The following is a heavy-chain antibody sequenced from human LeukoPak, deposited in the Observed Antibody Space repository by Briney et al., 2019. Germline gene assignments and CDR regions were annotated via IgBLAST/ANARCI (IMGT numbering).Heavy chain of an antibody. Sequence: SETLTLTCAVYGGSFSGYYWSWIRQPPGKGLEWIGEINHSGSTNYNPSLKSRVTISVDTSKNQFSLKLSSVTAADTAVYYCARGDIAVAGTSFDYWGQGTLVTVSS. CDR1: GGSFSGYY. CDR2: INHSGST. CDR3: ARGDIAVAGTSFDY. D-gene: IGHD6-19*01. V-gene: IGHV4-34*01. J-gene: IGHJ4*02.